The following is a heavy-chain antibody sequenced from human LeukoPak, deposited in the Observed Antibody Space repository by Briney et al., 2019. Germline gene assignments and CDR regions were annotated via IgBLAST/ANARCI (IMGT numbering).Heavy chain of an antibody. D-gene: IGHD3-10*01. J-gene: IGHJ4*02. CDR3: ATNPATLPGVFDC. CDR1: GGSISSGDYY. CDR2: IYYSGST. V-gene: IGHV4-31*03. Sequence: PSETLSLTCTVSGGSISSGDYYWSWIRQPPGKGLEWIGYIYYSGSTYYNPSLKSRVIISLDTSKNQFPLKLSSVTAADTALYYCATNPATLPGVFDCWGQGTLVTVSS.